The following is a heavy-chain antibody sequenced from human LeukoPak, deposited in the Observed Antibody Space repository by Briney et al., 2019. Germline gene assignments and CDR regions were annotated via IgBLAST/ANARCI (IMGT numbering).Heavy chain of an antibody. V-gene: IGHV3-23*01. D-gene: IGHD6-13*01. CDR1: GFTFDRSA. Sequence: ARSLRLSCVASGFTFDRSAMNWVRQAPGKVLEWVSASGTDGDTYYADSVKGRLTSSRDNSKNTLYLQMTNLRAEDTAVYYCAKKAPGNYPYDYWGQGTLVTVSP. CDR2: SGTDGDT. CDR3: AKKAPGNYPYDY. J-gene: IGHJ4*02.